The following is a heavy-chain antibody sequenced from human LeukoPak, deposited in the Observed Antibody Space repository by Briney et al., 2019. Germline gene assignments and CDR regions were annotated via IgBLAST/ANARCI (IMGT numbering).Heavy chain of an antibody. D-gene: IGHD1-7*01. V-gene: IGHV1-46*01. J-gene: IGHJ3*02. CDR1: GYTFTSYY. CDR2: TNPSGGST. CDR3: ASGGTTLYDAFDI. Sequence: ASVKVSCKASGYTFTSYYMHWVRQAPGQGLEWMGITNPSGGSTSYAQKFQGRVTMTRDTSTSTVYMELSSLRSEDTAVYYCASGGTTLYDAFDIWGQGTMVTVSS.